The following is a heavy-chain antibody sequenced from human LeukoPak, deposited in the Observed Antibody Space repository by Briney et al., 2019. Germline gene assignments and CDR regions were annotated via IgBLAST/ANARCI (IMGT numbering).Heavy chain of an antibody. D-gene: IGHD2-2*02. Sequence: GGSLRLSCAASGFTFSSYAMSWVRQAPGKGLEWVSAISGSGGSTYYADSVKGRFTISRDNSKNTLYLQMNSLRAEDTAVYYCAGGECSSTSCYNYFDYWGQGTLVTVPS. J-gene: IGHJ4*02. CDR3: AGGECSSTSCYNYFDY. CDR2: ISGSGGST. CDR1: GFTFSSYA. V-gene: IGHV3-23*01.